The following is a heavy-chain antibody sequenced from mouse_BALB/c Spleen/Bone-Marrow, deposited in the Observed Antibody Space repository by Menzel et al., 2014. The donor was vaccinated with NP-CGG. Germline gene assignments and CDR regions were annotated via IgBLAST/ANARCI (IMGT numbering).Heavy chain of an antibody. V-gene: IGHV4-1*02. J-gene: IGHJ3*01. CDR3: GGLGVYRGCVY. D-gene: IGHD2-13*01. CDR1: GFDFSGFW. CDR2: INPGSSTI. Sequence: DVMLVESGGGLVQPGGSLKLSCAASGFDFSGFWMGWVRQAPGKGLAWIGEINPGSSTINYTPSLKDRFVISRDNAKKTLYLQMRKVRSEETALYYCGGLGVYRGCVYWGEGSLFSVSA.